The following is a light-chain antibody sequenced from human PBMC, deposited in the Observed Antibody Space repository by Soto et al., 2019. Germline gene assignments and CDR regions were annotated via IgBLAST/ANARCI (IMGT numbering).Light chain of an antibody. CDR1: QSVSNNY. J-gene: IGKJ5*01. CDR2: GAS. V-gene: IGKV3-20*01. CDR3: QQYSSSPRA. Sequence: EIVLTQSPGTLSLSPRETATLSCRASQSVSNNYLAWYQQKPGQAPRLLIYGASNRATGIPDRFSGSGSGTDFTLTISRLEPEDFAVYYCQQYSSSPRAFGQGTRLGI.